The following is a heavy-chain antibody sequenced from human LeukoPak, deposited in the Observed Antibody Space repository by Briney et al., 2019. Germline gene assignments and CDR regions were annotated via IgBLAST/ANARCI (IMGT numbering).Heavy chain of an antibody. Sequence: SVKVSCKTSGYTFTNYGISWVRQAPGQGLEWMGGIIPIFGTANYAQKFQGRVTITADESTSTAYMELSSLRSEDTAVYYCARARRVYYDSSGYYFDYWGQGTLVTVSS. J-gene: IGHJ4*02. V-gene: IGHV1-69*13. CDR2: IIPIFGTA. CDR1: GYTFTNYG. D-gene: IGHD3-22*01. CDR3: ARARRVYYDSSGYYFDY.